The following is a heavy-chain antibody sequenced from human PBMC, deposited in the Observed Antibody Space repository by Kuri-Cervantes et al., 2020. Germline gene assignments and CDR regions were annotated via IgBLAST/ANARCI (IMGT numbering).Heavy chain of an antibody. CDR1: GFTFGSYW. CDR3: AKDRLPNDAAFDI. V-gene: IGHV3-74*01. D-gene: IGHD2-8*01. CDR2: IKSGGSIT. J-gene: IGHJ3*02. Sequence: GESLKISCAASGFTFGSYWMHWVRQAPGRGLVCVSRIKSGGSITIYADSVKGRFTISRDNSKNTLYLQMDSLRAEDTAVYCCAKDRLPNDAAFDIWGQGTMVTVSS.